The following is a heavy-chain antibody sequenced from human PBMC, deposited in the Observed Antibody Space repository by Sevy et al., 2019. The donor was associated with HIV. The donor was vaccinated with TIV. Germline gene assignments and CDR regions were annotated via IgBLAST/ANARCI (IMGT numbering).Heavy chain of an antibody. CDR2: IHYSRGT. CDR1: GGSISGDVYF. J-gene: IGHJ6*02. Sequence: SETLSLTCTVSGGSISGDVYFWTWISQHPGKGLEWIGYIHYSRGTDYNPSLKSRVTISVDTSKNQISLNMRSVTAADTAVYYCARDSCKSTSCQNWGYYGMDVWGQGTTVTVSS. D-gene: IGHD2-2*01. CDR3: ARDSCKSTSCQNWGYYGMDV. V-gene: IGHV4-31*03.